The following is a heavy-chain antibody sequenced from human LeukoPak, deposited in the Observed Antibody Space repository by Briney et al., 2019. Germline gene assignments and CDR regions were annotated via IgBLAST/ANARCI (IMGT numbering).Heavy chain of an antibody. Sequence: GGSLRLSCAASGFIFNSYAIHWVRQAPGKGLDWVAFISYDGSIKYYADSVKGRFTISRDNSKNTLYLQMNSLRAEDTAVYYCAKAETMTQRGYFDYWGQGTLVTVSS. CDR2: ISYDGSIK. CDR1: GFIFNSYA. CDR3: AKAETMTQRGYFDY. V-gene: IGHV3-30-3*01. D-gene: IGHD1-1*01. J-gene: IGHJ4*02.